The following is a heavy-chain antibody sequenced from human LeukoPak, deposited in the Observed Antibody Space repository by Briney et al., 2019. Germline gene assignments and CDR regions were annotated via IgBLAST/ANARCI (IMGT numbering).Heavy chain of an antibody. CDR2: IYYSGST. J-gene: IGHJ4*02. CDR1: GGSISSYY. Sequence: SETLSLTCTVSGGSISSYYWSWIRQPPGKGLEWIGYIYYSGSTNYNPSLESRVTISVDTSKNQFSLKLSSVTAADTAVYYCARDRSGYFDYWGQGTLVTVSS. D-gene: IGHD3-10*01. V-gene: IGHV4-59*01. CDR3: ARDRSGYFDY.